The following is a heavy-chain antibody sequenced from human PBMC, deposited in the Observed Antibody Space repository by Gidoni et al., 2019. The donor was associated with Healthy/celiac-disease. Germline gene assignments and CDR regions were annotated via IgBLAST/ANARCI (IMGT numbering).Heavy chain of an antibody. J-gene: IGHJ3*02. Sequence: QLQLQESGPGLVKPSETLSLTCTVSGGSISRSSYYWGWIRQPPGKGLEWIGSIYYSGSTYYNPSLKSRVTISVDTSKNQFSLKLSSVTAADTAVYYCARESIAAAGTKAFDIWGQGTMVTVSS. CDR1: GGSISRSSYY. D-gene: IGHD6-13*01. CDR3: ARESIAAAGTKAFDI. V-gene: IGHV4-39*07. CDR2: IYYSGST.